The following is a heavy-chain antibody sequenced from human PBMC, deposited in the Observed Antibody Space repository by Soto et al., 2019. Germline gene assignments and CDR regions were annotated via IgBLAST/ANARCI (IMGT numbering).Heavy chain of an antibody. Sequence: PGGSLRLSCAASGFTFSRFSMHWVRQAPGKGLEWVAFISYDGISKYYADSVKGRFAISRDNSKNTLYLQMYSLRPEDTAVYYSVREGTMAPQGFHQWGQASLVTVSS. V-gene: IGHV3-30*09. D-gene: IGHD2-2*01. CDR2: ISYDGISK. CDR3: VREGTMAPQGFHQ. J-gene: IGHJ4*03. CDR1: GFTFSRFS.